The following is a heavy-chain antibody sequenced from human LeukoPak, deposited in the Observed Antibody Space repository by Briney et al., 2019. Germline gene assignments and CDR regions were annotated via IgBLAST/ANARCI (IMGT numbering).Heavy chain of an antibody. CDR1: GFTLSSHV. Sequence: GGSLRLSCVVSGFTLSSHVMYWIRQAPGKGLEWVALTSYDGSNTDYTDSVKGRFTISRDNPRNTLYLQMNSLSAEDTAFYYCARAGSSGYFYYWGQGALVTVSS. J-gene: IGHJ4*02. CDR3: ARAGSSGYFYY. D-gene: IGHD3-22*01. V-gene: IGHV3-30*03. CDR2: TSYDGSNT.